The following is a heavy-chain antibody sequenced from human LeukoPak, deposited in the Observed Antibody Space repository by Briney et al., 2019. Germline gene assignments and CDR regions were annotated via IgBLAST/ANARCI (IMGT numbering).Heavy chain of an antibody. D-gene: IGHD3-10*01. J-gene: IGHJ6*02. V-gene: IGHV5-51*01. CDR3: ARGEEGSGSYYYYYGMDV. CDR2: IYPGDSDT. CDR1: GYSFTSYW. Sequence: GKSLKISCKGSGYSFTSYWIGWVRQMPGKGLGWMGIIYPGDSDTRYSPSFQGQVTISADKSISTAYLQWSSLKASDTAMYYCARGEEGSGSYYYYYGMDVWGQGTTVTVSS.